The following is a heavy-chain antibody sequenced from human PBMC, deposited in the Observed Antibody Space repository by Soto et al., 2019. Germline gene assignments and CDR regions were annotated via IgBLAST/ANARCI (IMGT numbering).Heavy chain of an antibody. J-gene: IGHJ4*02. CDR2: MNPNSGNT. CDR1: GYTFTSYD. D-gene: IGHD6-13*01. Sequence: QVQLVQSGAEVKKPGASVKVSCKASGYTFTSYDINWVRQASGQGLEWMGWMNPNSGNTGYAQKFQGRVTMTRNNSISTAYMELSSLRSEDTAVYYCARTPGYSRILGFWGQGTLVTVSS. V-gene: IGHV1-8*01. CDR3: ARTPGYSRILGF.